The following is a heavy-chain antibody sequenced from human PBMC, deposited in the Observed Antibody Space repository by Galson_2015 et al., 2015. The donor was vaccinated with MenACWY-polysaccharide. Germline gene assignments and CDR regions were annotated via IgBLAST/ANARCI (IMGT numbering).Heavy chain of an antibody. CDR1: GASISTYY. V-gene: IGHV4-4*07. CDR3: ARGRGGQWPRYSMDV. D-gene: IGHD6-19*01. CDR2: VYACGST. J-gene: IGHJ6*02. Sequence: SETLSLTCTVSGASISTYYWTWIRQPAGQGLEWIGRVYACGSTNSNPSFKRRLTMSVDTSKSQFSLRLSSVTATDTAVYYCARGRGGQWPRYSMDVWGQGTTVTVSS.